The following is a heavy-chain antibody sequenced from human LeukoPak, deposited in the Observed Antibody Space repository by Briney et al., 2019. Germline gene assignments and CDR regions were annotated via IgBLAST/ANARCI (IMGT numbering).Heavy chain of an antibody. Sequence: PGGSLRLSCAASGFTFTSYAMSWVRQAPGKGLEWVSAISDSGDNTYYADSVKGRFSISRDKSKNTLFLQMNSLRAEDTAMYYCVRGSPLGATTNWLDPWGQGTLVTVSS. D-gene: IGHD1-26*01. J-gene: IGHJ5*02. CDR2: ISDSGDNT. CDR1: GFTFTSYA. V-gene: IGHV3-23*01. CDR3: VRGSPLGATTNWLDP.